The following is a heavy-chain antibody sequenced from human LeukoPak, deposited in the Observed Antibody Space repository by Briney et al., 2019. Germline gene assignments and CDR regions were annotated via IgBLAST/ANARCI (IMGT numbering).Heavy chain of an antibody. CDR3: ARGRWSSSGYQDY. CDR1: GFSVSSNY. J-gene: IGHJ4*02. Sequence: GGSLRLSCAASGFSVSSNYMTWVRQAPGKGLECVSVIYGGSNTYYADSVGGRFTISRDNSKNTLYLQMNSLRVEDTAMYYCARGRWSSSGYQDYWGRGTLVTVSS. CDR2: IYGGSNT. D-gene: IGHD3-22*01. V-gene: IGHV3-53*01.